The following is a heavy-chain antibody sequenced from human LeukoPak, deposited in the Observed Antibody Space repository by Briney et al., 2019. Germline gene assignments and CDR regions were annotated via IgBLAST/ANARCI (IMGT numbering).Heavy chain of an antibody. CDR2: IHYTGTT. Sequence: SETLSLTCTVSGASISSDYWNWIRQPPGKGLEWIGYIHYTGTTNYNPSLKSRVTISVDTSKNQFSLKLSSMTAADTAVYYCARGALLWFGDRMEYYFDYWGQGTLLTVSS. V-gene: IGHV4-59*01. CDR1: GASISSDY. D-gene: IGHD3-10*01. J-gene: IGHJ4*02. CDR3: ARGALLWFGDRMEYYFDY.